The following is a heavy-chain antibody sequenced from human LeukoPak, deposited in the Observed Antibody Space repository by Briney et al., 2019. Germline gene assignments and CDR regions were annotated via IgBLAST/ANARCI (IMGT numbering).Heavy chain of an antibody. CDR3: ARTSLRWFGELLSWFDP. Sequence: ASVKVSCKASGGTFSSYAISWVRQAPGQGLEWMGGIIPIFGAANYAQKFQGRVTITADESTSTAYMELSSLRSEDTAVYYCARTSLRWFGELLSWFDPWGQGTLVTVSS. V-gene: IGHV1-69*13. D-gene: IGHD3-10*01. CDR2: IIPIFGAA. CDR1: GGTFSSYA. J-gene: IGHJ5*02.